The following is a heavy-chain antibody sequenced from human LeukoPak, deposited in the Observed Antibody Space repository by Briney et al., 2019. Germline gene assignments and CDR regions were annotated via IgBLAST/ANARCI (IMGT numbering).Heavy chain of an antibody. D-gene: IGHD3-3*01. V-gene: IGHV4-59*08. CDR1: GGSISSYY. CDR3: ARQRITIFRVVQGIDP. CDR2: IYYSGST. Sequence: PSETLSLTCTVSGGSISSYYWSWIRQPPGKGLEWIGYIYYSGSTNYNPSLKSRVTISVDTSKNQFSLKLSSVTAADTAVYYCARQRITIFRVVQGIDPWGQGTLVPVSS. J-gene: IGHJ5*02.